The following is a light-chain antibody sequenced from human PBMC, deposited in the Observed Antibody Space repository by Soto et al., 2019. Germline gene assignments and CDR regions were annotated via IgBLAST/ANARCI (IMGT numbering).Light chain of an antibody. CDR1: SSDVGAYNY. CDR3: SSYTSSNTLV. V-gene: IGLV2-14*01. CDR2: EVS. Sequence: QSALTQPASVSGSPGQSITISCTGTSSDVGAYNYVSWYQQHPGKAPKLMIFEVSDRPSGVSNRFSGSKSGNTASLTISGLQAEDEADHYCSSYTSSNTLVFGGGTKVTVL. J-gene: IGLJ2*01.